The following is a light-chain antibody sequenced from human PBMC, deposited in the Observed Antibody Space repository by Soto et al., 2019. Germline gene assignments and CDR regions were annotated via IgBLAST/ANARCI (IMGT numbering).Light chain of an antibody. CDR1: SSNIGSNT. V-gene: IGLV1-44*01. CDR3: VAWDDSLNGYVV. J-gene: IGLJ2*01. Sequence: QSVLTQPPSASGTPGQRVTTSCSGSSSNIGSNTVNWYQQLPGTAPKLVIYSNNQRPSGVPDRFSGSKSGTSASLAISGLQSEDEADYYCVAWDDSLNGYVVFGGGTMVTV. CDR2: SNN.